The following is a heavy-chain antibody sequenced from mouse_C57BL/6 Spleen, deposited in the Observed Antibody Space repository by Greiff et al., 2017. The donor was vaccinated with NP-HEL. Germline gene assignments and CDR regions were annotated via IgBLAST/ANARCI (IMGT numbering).Heavy chain of an antibody. V-gene: IGHV1-52*01. CDR3: ARSDYSNPAWFAY. Sequence: QVQLQQPGAELVRPGSSVKLSCKASGYTFTSYWMHWVKQRPIQGLEWIGNIDPSDSETHYNQKFKDKATLTVDKSSSTAYMQLSSLTSDDSAVYYCARSDYSNPAWFAYWGQGTLVTVSA. J-gene: IGHJ3*01. CDR2: IDPSDSET. D-gene: IGHD2-5*01. CDR1: GYTFTSYW.